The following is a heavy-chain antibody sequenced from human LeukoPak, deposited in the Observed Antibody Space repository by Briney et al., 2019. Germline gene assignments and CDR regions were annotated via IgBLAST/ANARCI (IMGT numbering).Heavy chain of an antibody. CDR1: GGSISSGSYY. V-gene: IGHV4-61*02. J-gene: IGHJ4*02. CDR3: VRNSGYYYGSGSYRSWFDY. CDR2: IYTSGST. Sequence: SETLSLTCTVSGGSISSGSYYWSWIRQPAGKGLEWIGRIYTSGSTNYNPSLKRRVTISVDTSNNQFSLKLSSVTAADTAVYDCVRNSGYYYGSGSYRSWFDYWGQGTLVTVSS. D-gene: IGHD3-10*01.